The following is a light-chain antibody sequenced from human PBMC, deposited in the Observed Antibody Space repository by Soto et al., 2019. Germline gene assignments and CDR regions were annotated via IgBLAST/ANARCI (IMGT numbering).Light chain of an antibody. CDR1: SSDVGGYNY. CDR3: SSYTSSTTWV. V-gene: IGLV2-14*01. J-gene: IGLJ3*02. Sequence: QSALTQPASVSGSPGQSITISCTGTSSDVGGYNYVSWYQQHPDKAPKLMIYEVSNRPSGVSSRFSASKSGNTASLTISGLQAEDEADYYCSSYTSSTTWVFGGGTKLTVL. CDR2: EVS.